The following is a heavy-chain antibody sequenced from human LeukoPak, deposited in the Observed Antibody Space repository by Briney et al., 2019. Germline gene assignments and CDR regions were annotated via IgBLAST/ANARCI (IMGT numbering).Heavy chain of an antibody. V-gene: IGHV4-34*01. CDR2: INHSGSA. Sequence: SETLSLTCAVYGGPFSGYYWSWIRQPPGKGLEWIGEINHSGSANYNPSLESRVTISVDMSKNQFSLKLSSVTAADTAVYYCARARGDYYDSSGYYSAFDYWGQRTLVTVSS. CDR1: GGPFSGYY. CDR3: ARARGDYYDSSGYYSAFDY. D-gene: IGHD3-22*01. J-gene: IGHJ4*02.